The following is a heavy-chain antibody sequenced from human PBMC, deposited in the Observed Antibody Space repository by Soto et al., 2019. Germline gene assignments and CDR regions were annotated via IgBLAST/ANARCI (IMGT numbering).Heavy chain of an antibody. V-gene: IGHV3-23*01. CDR1: GFIFRNYA. CDR2: ISGSGVGT. D-gene: IGHD2-2*01. Sequence: EVQLLESGGGSVQPGGSLRLSCEASGFIFRNYAMSWVRQAPGKGLEWVSSISGSGVGTYYADSVQGRFTISRDNSTNTLFLQLSSLRAEDTALYYCAKGRDVVVPTAFDYWGQGTLVTVSS. J-gene: IGHJ4*02. CDR3: AKGRDVVVPTAFDY.